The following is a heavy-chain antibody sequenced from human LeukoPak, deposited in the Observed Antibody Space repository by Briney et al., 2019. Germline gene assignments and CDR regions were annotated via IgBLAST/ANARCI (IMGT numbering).Heavy chain of an antibody. CDR2: KYNGRSNN. D-gene: IGHD3-9*01. CDR1: IFTFSTYA. J-gene: IGHJ3*02. V-gene: IGHV3-30-3*01. CDR3: AKGYYEIHDAFDI. Sequence: PGRSLRLSCALSIFTFSTYAMHCVSEAPHKGLECGAFKYNGRSNNYYADYGRGRLTIYTDNSKYTLFLHMNSMRAEDTDFYYCAKGYYEIHDAFDIWGQGTMVTVSS.